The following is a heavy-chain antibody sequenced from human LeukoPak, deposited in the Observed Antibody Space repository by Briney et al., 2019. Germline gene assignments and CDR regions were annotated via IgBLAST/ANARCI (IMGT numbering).Heavy chain of an antibody. CDR1: GGSISSGGYY. J-gene: IGHJ5*02. CDR3: ARSIVVVPAARVNWSDP. V-gene: IGHV4-31*03. D-gene: IGHD2-2*01. Sequence: PSETLSLTCTVSGGSISSGGYYWSWIRQHPGKGLEWIGYIYYSGSTYYNPSLKSRVTISVDTSKNQFPLKLSSVTAADTAVYYCARSIVVVPAARVNWSDPWGQGTLVTVSS. CDR2: IYYSGST.